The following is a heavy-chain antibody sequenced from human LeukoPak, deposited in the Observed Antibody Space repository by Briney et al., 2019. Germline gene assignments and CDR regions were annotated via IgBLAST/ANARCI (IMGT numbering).Heavy chain of an antibody. Sequence: SETLSLTCTVSGGSISSYYWSWIRPPPGKGLEWIGRIYTSGSTNYNPSLKSRVTMSVDTSKNQFSLKLSSVTAADTAVYYCARDKEKAVAGTVYWGQGTLVTVSS. D-gene: IGHD6-19*01. J-gene: IGHJ4*02. CDR1: GGSISSYY. CDR2: IYTSGST. CDR3: ARDKEKAVAGTVY. V-gene: IGHV4-4*07.